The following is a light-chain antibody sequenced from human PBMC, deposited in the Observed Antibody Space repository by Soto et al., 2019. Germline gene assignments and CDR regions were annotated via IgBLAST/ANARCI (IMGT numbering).Light chain of an antibody. CDR2: GAS. J-gene: IGKJ5*01. V-gene: IGKV3-15*01. Sequence: EIVMTQSPATLSVSPGEIVTLCFSASQSLSSNLAWYQQKPGQAPRLLIYGASTRATDIPARFSGSGSGTEFTLTISSLQSEDFAVYYCQQYNNWRSITFGQGTRLEIK. CDR3: QQYNNWRSIT. CDR1: QSLSSN.